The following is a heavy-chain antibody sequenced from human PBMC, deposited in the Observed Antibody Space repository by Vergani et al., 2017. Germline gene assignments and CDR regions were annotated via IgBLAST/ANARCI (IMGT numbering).Heavy chain of an antibody. Sequence: QVQLVQSGAEVKKPGSSVKVSCKASGGTFSRHTISWVRQAPGQGLEWMGGIIPIFGTANYAQKFQGRVTITADESTSTAYMELSSLRSEDTAVYYCARENPPVQLERRGWFDPWGQGTLVTVSS. CDR1: GGTFSRHT. CDR2: IIPIFGTA. J-gene: IGHJ5*02. V-gene: IGHV1-69*12. CDR3: ARENPPVQLERRGWFDP. D-gene: IGHD1-1*01.